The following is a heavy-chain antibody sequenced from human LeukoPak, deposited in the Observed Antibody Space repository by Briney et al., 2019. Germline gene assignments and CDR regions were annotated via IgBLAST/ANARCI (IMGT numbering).Heavy chain of an antibody. V-gene: IGHV3-23*01. J-gene: IGHJ6*03. CDR3: ARRDRTHQTYFYYYLDV. Sequence: GGSLRLSCAASEFTFSSYAMSWVRQAPGKGLGWGSGISDSGSPTYYADSVKGRFTVSRDNSKNTLYLEMNSLRAQDSAVYYCARRDRTHQTYFYYYLDVWGEGTTVTVSS. CDR1: EFTFSSYA. D-gene: IGHD5-24*01. CDR2: ISDSGSPT.